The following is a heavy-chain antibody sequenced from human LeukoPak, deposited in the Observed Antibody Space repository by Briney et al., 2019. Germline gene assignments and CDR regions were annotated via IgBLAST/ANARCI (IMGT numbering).Heavy chain of an antibody. J-gene: IGHJ4*02. D-gene: IGHD1-1*01. CDR2: IYYSGST. CDR1: DGSISSYY. Sequence: PSETLSLTCTVSDGSISSYYWSWIRQPPGKGLEWIAYIYYSGSTSYNPSLKSRVTISADTSKNQFSLKLSSVTAADTAVYYCATTTGTTGTPTVDYWGQGTLVTVSS. CDR3: ATTTGTTGTPTVDY. V-gene: IGHV4-59*08.